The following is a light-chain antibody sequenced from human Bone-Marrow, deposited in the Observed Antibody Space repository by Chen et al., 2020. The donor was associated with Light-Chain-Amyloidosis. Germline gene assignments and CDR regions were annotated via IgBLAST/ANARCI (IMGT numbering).Light chain of an antibody. CDR3: QSADSSGTYEVI. Sequence: YELTQPPSVSVCPGQTARIPCSGDDLPTKYAYWYQQKPGQAPVLVIHRDTERPSGISERFSCSSSGTTATLTISGVQAEDEADYHCQSADSSGTYEVIFGGGTKLTVL. CDR2: RDT. V-gene: IGLV3-25*03. CDR1: DLPTKY. J-gene: IGLJ2*01.